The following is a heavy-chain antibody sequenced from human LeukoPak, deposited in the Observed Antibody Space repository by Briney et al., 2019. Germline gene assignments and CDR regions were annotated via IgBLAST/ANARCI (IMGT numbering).Heavy chain of an antibody. V-gene: IGHV3-7*01. D-gene: IGHD3-3*01. Sequence: GGSLRLSCVASGFTFGKYWMSWVRQAPGKGLEWVANIKLDGSEKNYVDSVKGRFTIPRENSKNTLYLQMNSLRAEDTAVYYCAKSLPEWLLGDYYGMDVWGQGTTVTVSS. CDR3: AKSLPEWLLGDYYGMDV. CDR2: IKLDGSEK. CDR1: GFTFGKYW. J-gene: IGHJ6*02.